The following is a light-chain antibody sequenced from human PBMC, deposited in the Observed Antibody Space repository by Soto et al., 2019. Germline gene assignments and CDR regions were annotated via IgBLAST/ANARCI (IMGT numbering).Light chain of an antibody. CDR1: QGISSY. J-gene: IGKJ5*01. Sequence: IQLTQSPSSLSASVGDRVTVTCRASQGISSYLAWYQQKPGKAPKLLIYAASTLQSGVPSRFSGSGSGTDFTLTISSVQPEDFATYYCQQLNSYSITFGQGTRLEIK. CDR2: AAS. V-gene: IGKV1-9*01. CDR3: QQLNSYSIT.